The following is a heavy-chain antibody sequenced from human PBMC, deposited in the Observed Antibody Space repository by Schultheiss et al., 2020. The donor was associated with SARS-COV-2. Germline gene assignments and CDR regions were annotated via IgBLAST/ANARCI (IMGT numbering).Heavy chain of an antibody. Sequence: ESLKISCTVSGGSISSYYWSWIRQPAGKGLEWIGRIYTSGSTNYNPSLKSRVTMSVDTSKNQFSLKLSSVTAADTAVYYCARDQGVPGGIMDVWGQGTTVTVSS. CDR3: ARDQGVPGGIMDV. V-gene: IGHV4-4*07. J-gene: IGHJ6*02. CDR1: GGSISSYY. D-gene: IGHD6-13*01. CDR2: IYTSGST.